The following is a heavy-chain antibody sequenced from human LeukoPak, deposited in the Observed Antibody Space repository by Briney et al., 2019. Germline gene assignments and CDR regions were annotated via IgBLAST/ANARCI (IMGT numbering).Heavy chain of an antibody. V-gene: IGHV1-46*01. CDR3: ARDHSHSIFGVVNWYYFDY. D-gene: IGHD3-3*01. Sequence: GASVKVSCKASGYTFTSYYMHWVRQAPGQGLEWMGIINPSGGSTSYAQKFQGRVTMTRDTSTSTVYMELSSLRSEDTAVYYCARDHSHSIFGVVNWYYFDYWGQGTLVTVTS. J-gene: IGHJ4*02. CDR2: INPSGGST. CDR1: GYTFTSYY.